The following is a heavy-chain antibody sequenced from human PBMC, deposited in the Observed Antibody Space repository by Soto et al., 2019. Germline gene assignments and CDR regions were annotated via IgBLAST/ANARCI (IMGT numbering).Heavy chain of an antibody. V-gene: IGHV2-5*02. CDR2: IYWGDDK. Sequence: QITLKESGPTLLKPTQTLTLTCTFSGFSLNTSGVGVGWIRQPPGRALEWLALIYWGDDKRYSPSLKSRLTITRDTSKIQVVLAVTNMDPAGTATYYCARSSAWVRLQLDPWGQGILVTVSS. J-gene: IGHJ5*02. CDR1: GFSLNTSGVG. D-gene: IGHD1-26*01. CDR3: ARSSAWVRLQLDP.